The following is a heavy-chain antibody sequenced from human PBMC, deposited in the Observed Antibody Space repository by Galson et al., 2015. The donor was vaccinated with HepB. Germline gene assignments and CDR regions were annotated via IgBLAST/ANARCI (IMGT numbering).Heavy chain of an antibody. J-gene: IGHJ3*02. CDR1: GFTFSSYT. CDR3: ASMEAFDI. D-gene: IGHD3-10*01. CDR2: ISSSSSYI. Sequence: SLRLSCAASGFTFSSYTMNWVRQAPGKGLEWVSSISSSSSYIYYADSVKGRFTISRDNAKNSLYLQMNSLRAEDTAVYYCASMEAFDIWGQGTMVTVSS. V-gene: IGHV3-21*01.